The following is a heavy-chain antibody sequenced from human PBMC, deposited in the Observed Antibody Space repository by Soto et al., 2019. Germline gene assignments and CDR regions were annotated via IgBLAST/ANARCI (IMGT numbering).Heavy chain of an antibody. CDR2: ISAYNGNT. CDR3: AREADYYYGSGSKGDFDY. CDR1: GYTFTSYG. Sequence: QVQLVQSGAEVKKPGASVKVSCKASGYTFTSYGISWVRQAPGQGLEWMGWISAYNGNTNYAQKLQGRVTMTTDTSTSTAYMELRSLRSDDTAVYYCAREADYYYGSGSKGDFDYWGQGTLATVSS. D-gene: IGHD3-10*01. V-gene: IGHV1-18*01. J-gene: IGHJ4*02.